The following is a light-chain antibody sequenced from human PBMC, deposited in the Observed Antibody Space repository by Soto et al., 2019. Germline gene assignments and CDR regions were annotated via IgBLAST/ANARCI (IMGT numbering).Light chain of an antibody. V-gene: IGKV3-20*01. CDR2: GVS. Sequence: EVVMTQSPATLSVSPGERATLSCRASQSVTSNYLAWYQQKPGQAPRLLIYGVSNRATGVPDRFSGSGSGTDLPLTISRLGPEDFAVYYCQQYTDWPLTFGQGTKVEVK. J-gene: IGKJ1*01. CDR1: QSVTSNY. CDR3: QQYTDWPLT.